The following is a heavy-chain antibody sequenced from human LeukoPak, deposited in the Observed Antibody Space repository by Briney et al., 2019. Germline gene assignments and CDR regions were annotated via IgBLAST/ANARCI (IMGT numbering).Heavy chain of an antibody. Sequence: SGTLSLTCTVSGGSISSGGYYWSWIRQHPGKGLEWIGYIYYSGSTYYNPSLKSRVTISVDTSKNQFSLKLSSVTAADTAVYYCARSGPTVFGGLNWFDPWGQGTLVSVSS. CDR2: IYYSGST. CDR1: GGSISSGGYY. D-gene: IGHD3-3*01. CDR3: ARSGPTVFGGLNWFDP. J-gene: IGHJ5*02. V-gene: IGHV4-31*03.